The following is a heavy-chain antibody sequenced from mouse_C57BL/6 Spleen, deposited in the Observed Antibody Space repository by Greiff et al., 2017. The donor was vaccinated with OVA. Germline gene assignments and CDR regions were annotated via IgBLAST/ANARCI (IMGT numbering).Heavy chain of an antibody. Sequence: QVQLQQPGAELVKPGASVTLSCKASVYTFTSYWMHWVKQRPGRGLEWIGRIDPNSGGTKYNEKFKSKATLTVDKPSSTAYMQLSSLTSEDSAVYYCARRRYYCSFDYWGQGTTLTDSS. V-gene: IGHV1-62-3*01. CDR2: IDPNSGGT. CDR1: VYTFTSYW. CDR3: ARRRYYCSFDY. J-gene: IGHJ2*01. D-gene: IGHD1-1*01.